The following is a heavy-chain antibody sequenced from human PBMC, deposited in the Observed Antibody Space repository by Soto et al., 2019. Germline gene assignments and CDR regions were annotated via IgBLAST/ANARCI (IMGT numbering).Heavy chain of an antibody. CDR3: ARVVRGFWYFDR. D-gene: IGHD1-26*01. J-gene: IGHJ2*01. CDR2: MNRDGSTT. Sequence: EVQLVESGGGLVQPGGPLSLSCAASGFTFSSYWMHCVRQAPGKGLVWVSRMNRDGSTTSYEDAVKGRFTISRDNAKNTVYLQMHSLTAEDTAVYYCARVVRGFWYFDRWCRGTLVTVSS. CDR1: GFTFSSYW. V-gene: IGHV3-74*01.